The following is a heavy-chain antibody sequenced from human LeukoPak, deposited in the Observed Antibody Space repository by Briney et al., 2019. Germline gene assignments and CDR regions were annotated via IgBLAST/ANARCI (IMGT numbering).Heavy chain of an antibody. CDR2: ISWDGGST. CDR1: GFTFDDYA. D-gene: IGHD5-24*01. CDR3: AKDIGSAGKDGYKNYFDY. Sequence: GGSLRLSCAASGFTFDDYAMHWVRQAPGKGLEWVSLISWDGGSTYYADSVKGRFTISRDNSKNSLYLRMNSLRAEDTALYYCAKDIGSAGKDGYKNYFDYWGQGTLVTVSS. J-gene: IGHJ4*02. V-gene: IGHV3-43D*03.